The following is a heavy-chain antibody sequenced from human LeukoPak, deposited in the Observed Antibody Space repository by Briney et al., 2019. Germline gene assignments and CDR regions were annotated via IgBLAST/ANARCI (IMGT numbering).Heavy chain of an antibody. D-gene: IGHD4-17*01. J-gene: IGHJ3*01. V-gene: IGHV4-39*01. CDR2: IYYSGST. CDR3: ARTYGDYDDAFDV. CDR1: GGSISSSTYY. Sequence: SETLSLTCTVSGGSISSSTYYWGWIRQPPGKGLEWIGTIYYSGSTYNNPSLKSRVTIFVDTSKNQFSLKLSSVTATDTAVYYCARTYGDYDDAFDVWGQGTMVTVSS.